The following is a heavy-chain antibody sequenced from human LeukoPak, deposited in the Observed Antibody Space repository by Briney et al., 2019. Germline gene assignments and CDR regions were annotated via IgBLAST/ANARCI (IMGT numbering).Heavy chain of an antibody. Sequence: GGSLRLSCAASGFTFSSYWMSWVRQAPGKGLEWVANIKQDGSEKYYVDSVKGQFTISRDNAKNSLYLQMNSLRAEDTAVYYCARALWFGELPVDYWGQGTLVTVSS. J-gene: IGHJ4*02. CDR1: GFTFSSYW. CDR2: IKQDGSEK. V-gene: IGHV3-7*04. CDR3: ARALWFGELPVDY. D-gene: IGHD3-10*01.